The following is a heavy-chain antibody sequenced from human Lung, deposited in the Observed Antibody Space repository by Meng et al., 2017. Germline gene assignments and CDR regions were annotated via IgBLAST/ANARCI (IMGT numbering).Heavy chain of an antibody. CDR3: TKNDFYCLGY. V-gene: IGHV4-4*02. Sequence: QGQLQGSGPDLVKPSGLLSLPCAVSGGSISSDNWWSWVRQPPGKGLEWIGEIYHSGSTNYNPSLKSRITISVDKPKNQFSLTLSSVTAADTAVYYCTKNDFYCLGYWGQGTLVTVSS. CDR2: IYHSGST. D-gene: IGHD2-21*01. CDR1: GGSISSDNW. J-gene: IGHJ4*02.